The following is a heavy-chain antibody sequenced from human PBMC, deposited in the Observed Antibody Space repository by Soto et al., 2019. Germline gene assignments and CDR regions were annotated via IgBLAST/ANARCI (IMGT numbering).Heavy chain of an antibody. Sequence: PGGSLRLSCAASGFTFSNAWMSWVRQAPGKGLEWVGRIKSKTDGGTTDYAAPVKGRFTISRDDSKNTLYLQMNSLKTEDTAVYYCTTYVLLWFGELSNYYGMDVWGQGTTVTVSS. CDR2: IKSKTDGGTT. D-gene: IGHD3-10*01. CDR3: TTYVLLWFGELSNYYGMDV. V-gene: IGHV3-15*01. CDR1: GFTFSNAW. J-gene: IGHJ6*02.